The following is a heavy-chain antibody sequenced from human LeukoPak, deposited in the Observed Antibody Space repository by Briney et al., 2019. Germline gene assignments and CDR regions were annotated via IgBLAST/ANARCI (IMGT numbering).Heavy chain of an antibody. J-gene: IGHJ3*02. CDR3: ARAYFYARCAFDI. Sequence: SETLSLTCTVSGGSISSNTYYWDRIRQPPGKGLECIGSIYYGGSTYYNPSLKSRVIISVDTSKNQFSLKLSSVTAADTAVYYCARAYFYARCAFDIWGQGTMVTVSS. D-gene: IGHD2/OR15-2a*01. CDR1: GGSISSNTYY. V-gene: IGHV4-39*01. CDR2: IYYGGST.